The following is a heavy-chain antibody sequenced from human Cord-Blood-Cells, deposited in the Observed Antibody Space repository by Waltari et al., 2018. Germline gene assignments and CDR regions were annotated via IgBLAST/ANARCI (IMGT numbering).Heavy chain of an antibody. D-gene: IGHD3-16*01. V-gene: IGHV4-34*01. Sequence: QVQLQQWGAGLLKPSETLSLTCAVYGGSFSGYYWSWIRRPPGKGLEWLGEISHSGSTNYNPPLKSRVTISVDTSQNPFSLKLSSGTAADTAVYYCARGPGRAGGWNYWGQGTLVTVSS. CDR3: ARGPGRAGGWNY. CDR2: ISHSGST. J-gene: IGHJ4*02. CDR1: GGSFSGYY.